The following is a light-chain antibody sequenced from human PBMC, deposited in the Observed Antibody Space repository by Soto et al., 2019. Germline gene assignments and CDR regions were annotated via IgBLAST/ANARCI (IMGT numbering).Light chain of an antibody. V-gene: IGLV1-40*01. J-gene: IGLJ3*02. CDR3: QAYDYSLTAFV. Sequence: QSALTQPPSVSGAPGQRVTISRTGNNSNLGAGYDVHWYQQLPGAAPKLVIFGNRNRPSGVPERFSGSKSGTSASLAITGLQAEDEADYYCQAYDYSLTAFVFGGGTQLTVL. CDR1: NSNLGAGYD. CDR2: GNR.